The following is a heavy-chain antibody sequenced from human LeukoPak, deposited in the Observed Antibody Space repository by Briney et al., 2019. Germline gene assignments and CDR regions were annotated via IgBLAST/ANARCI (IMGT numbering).Heavy chain of an antibody. J-gene: IGHJ3*02. D-gene: IGHD2-15*01. Sequence: GESLQISRQGSGYSLTSYWIDWVRQMPGKGLEWMGIIYPGDSDTRYSPSFQGQVTISADKSISTAYLQWSSLKASDTAMYYCARHSEGYCSGGSCPTDAFDIWGRGTMVTVSS. V-gene: IGHV5-51*01. CDR3: ARHSEGYCSGGSCPTDAFDI. CDR1: GYSLTSYW. CDR2: IYPGDSDT.